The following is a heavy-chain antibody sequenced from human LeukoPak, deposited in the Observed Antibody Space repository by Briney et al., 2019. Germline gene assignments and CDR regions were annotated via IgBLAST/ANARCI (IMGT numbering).Heavy chain of an antibody. CDR3: ASGWLQRIYYFDY. Sequence: SVKVSCKASGGTFTSYAISWVRQAPGQGLEWMGGIIPIFGTANYAQKFQGRVTITADESTSTAYMELSSLRSEDTAVYYCASGWLQRIYYFDYWGQGTLVTVSS. J-gene: IGHJ4*02. V-gene: IGHV1-69*01. CDR2: IIPIFGTA. CDR1: GGTFTSYA. D-gene: IGHD5-24*01.